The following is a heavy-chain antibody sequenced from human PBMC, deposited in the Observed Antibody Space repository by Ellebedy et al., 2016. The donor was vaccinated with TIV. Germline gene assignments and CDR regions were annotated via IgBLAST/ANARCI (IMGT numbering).Heavy chain of an antibody. J-gene: IGHJ4*02. Sequence: PGGSLRLSCAASGFTFSSYAMHWVRQAPGKGLEWVAVISYDGSNKYYADSVKGRFTISRDNSKNTLYLQMNSLRAEDTAVYYCARDNAAVDTAMDTGLFDYWGQGTLVTVSS. D-gene: IGHD5-18*01. CDR1: GFTFSSYA. CDR3: ARDNAAVDTAMDTGLFDY. V-gene: IGHV3-30*01. CDR2: ISYDGSNK.